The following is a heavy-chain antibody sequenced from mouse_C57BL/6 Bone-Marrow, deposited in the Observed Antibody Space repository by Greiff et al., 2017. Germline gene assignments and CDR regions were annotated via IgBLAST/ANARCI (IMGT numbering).Heavy chain of an antibody. V-gene: IGHV5-4*01. CDR1: GFTFSSYA. J-gene: IGHJ4*01. D-gene: IGHD2-4*01. Sequence: EVQVVESGGGLVKPGGSLKLSCAASGFTFSSYAMSWVRQTPEKRLEWVATISDGGSYTYYPDNVKGRFTISRDNAKNNLYLQKSHLKSEDTAMYYCEGHYDYDVYAMDYWGQGTSVTVSS. CDR3: EGHYDYDVYAMDY. CDR2: ISDGGSYT.